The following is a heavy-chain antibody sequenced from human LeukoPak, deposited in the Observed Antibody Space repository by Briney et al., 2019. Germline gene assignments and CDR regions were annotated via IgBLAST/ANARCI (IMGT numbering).Heavy chain of an antibody. J-gene: IGHJ5*02. CDR3: ARDTYNWNVDAFDP. CDR2: INHSGST. D-gene: IGHD1-20*01. CDR1: GGSFSGYY. V-gene: IGHV4-34*01. Sequence: PSETLSLTCGVYGGSFSGYYWSWIRQPPGKGLEWVGEINHSGSTDYNPSLKSRVTISVNTSKSQFSLKLTSVTAADTALYYCARDTYNWNVDAFDPWGQGTLVTVSS.